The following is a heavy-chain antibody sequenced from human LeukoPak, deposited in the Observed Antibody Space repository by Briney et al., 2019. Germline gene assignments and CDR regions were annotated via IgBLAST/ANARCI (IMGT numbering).Heavy chain of an antibody. D-gene: IGHD4-17*01. Sequence: ASVKVSCKASGYTFTGYYMHWVRQAPGQGLEWMGWINPNSGGTNYAQKFQGWVTMTRDTSISTAYMELSRLRSDDTAVYYCAREGDDYGDYYFDYWGQGTQVTVSS. V-gene: IGHV1-2*04. CDR1: GYTFTGYY. CDR3: AREGDDYGDYYFDY. CDR2: INPNSGGT. J-gene: IGHJ4*02.